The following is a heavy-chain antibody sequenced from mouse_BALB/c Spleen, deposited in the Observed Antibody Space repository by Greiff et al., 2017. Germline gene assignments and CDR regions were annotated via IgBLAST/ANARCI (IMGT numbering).Heavy chain of an antibody. CDR3: AAGGEITTGVPHY. D-gene: IGHD1-1*01. CDR2: IYPGDGST. V-gene: IGHV1S56*01. CDR1: GYTFTSYY. J-gene: IGHJ2*01. Sequence: VQLQQSGPELVKPGASVKMSCKASGYTFTSYYIHWVKQRPGQGLEWIGWIYPGDGSTKYNEKFKGKTTLTADKSSSTAYMLLSSLTSEDSAIYFCAAGGEITTGVPHYWGQGTTLTVSS.